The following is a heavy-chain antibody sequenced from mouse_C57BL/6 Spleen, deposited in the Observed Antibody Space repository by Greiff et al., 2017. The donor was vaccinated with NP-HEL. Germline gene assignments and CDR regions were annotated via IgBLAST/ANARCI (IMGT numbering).Heavy chain of an antibody. Sequence: EVMLVESGGGLVQPKGSLKLSCAASGFSFNTYAMNWVRQAPGKGLEWVARIRSKSNNYATYYADSVKDRFTISRDDSESMLYLQMNNLKTEDTAMYYCVRQRSFYDYFDYWGQGTTLTVSS. CDR2: IRSKSNNYAT. J-gene: IGHJ2*01. V-gene: IGHV10-1*01. D-gene: IGHD1-1*01. CDR3: VRQRSFYDYFDY. CDR1: GFSFNTYA.